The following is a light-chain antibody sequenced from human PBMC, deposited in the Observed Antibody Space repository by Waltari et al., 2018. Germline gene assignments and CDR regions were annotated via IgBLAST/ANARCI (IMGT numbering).Light chain of an antibody. CDR2: RNN. CDR1: SSNIGRNY. V-gene: IGLV1-47*01. CDR3: AAWDDSLSGPV. J-gene: IGLJ2*01. Sequence: QSALTQPPSASGTPGQRVTIPCSGSSSNIGRNYVYWYQQLPGTAPKLLIYRNNQRPSGVPDRFSGSKSGTSASLAISGLRSEDEADYYCAAWDDSLSGPVFGGGTKLTVL.